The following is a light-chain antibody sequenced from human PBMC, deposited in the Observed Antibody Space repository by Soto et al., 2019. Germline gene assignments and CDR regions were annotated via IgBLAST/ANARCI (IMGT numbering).Light chain of an antibody. CDR1: QDIRNF. V-gene: IGKV1-27*01. Sequence: DIQMTQSPRSLSASVGDRVTITCRSSQDIRNFVAWYQQKPGKAPKLLIYAASTLQSGVPSRFSGSGSGTDFTLTINSLQPEDVATYSCQKYSSVPVFGPGIKVEIK. CDR3: QKYSSVPV. J-gene: IGKJ3*01. CDR2: AAS.